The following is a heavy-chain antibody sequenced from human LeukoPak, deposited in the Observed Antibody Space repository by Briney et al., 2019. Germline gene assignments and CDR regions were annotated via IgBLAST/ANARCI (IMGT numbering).Heavy chain of an antibody. V-gene: IGHV3-53*01. CDR1: GFTVSSNY. CDR2: IYSGGST. J-gene: IGHJ4*02. D-gene: IGHD3-10*01. CDR3: ARVIQAVRGFDY. Sequence: GGSLRLSCAASGFTVSSNYMSWVRQAPGKGLEWVSVIYSGGSTYYADSVKGRFTISRDISKNTLYLQMNSLRAEDTAVYYCARVIQAVRGFDYWGQGTLVTVSS.